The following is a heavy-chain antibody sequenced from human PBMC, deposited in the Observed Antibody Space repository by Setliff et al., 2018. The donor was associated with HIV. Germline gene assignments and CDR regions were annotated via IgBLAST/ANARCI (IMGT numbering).Heavy chain of an antibody. J-gene: IGHJ4*02. CDR1: GASFVGDNH. D-gene: IGHD6-19*01. CDR3: ARARSDWYNVRPYYFDL. CDR2: FMYTDIHYVNYLN. V-gene: IGHV4-30-4*01. Sequence: PSETLSLTCAVSGASFVGDNHWSWIRQTPERGLEWIAYFMYTDIHYVNYLNYRNPSLASRLSISVDKSKNQFSLTLSSVTAADTAVYYCARARSDWYNVRPYYFDLWGQGIPVTVSS.